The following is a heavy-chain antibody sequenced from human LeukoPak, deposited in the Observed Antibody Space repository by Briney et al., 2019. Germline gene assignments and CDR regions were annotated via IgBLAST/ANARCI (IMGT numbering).Heavy chain of an antibody. D-gene: IGHD3-22*01. CDR1: GFTFSNAW. Sequence: GGSLRLSCAASGFTFSNAWMSWVRQAPGKGLEWVGRIKSKTDGGATDYAAPVKGRFTISRDDSKNTLYLQMNSLKTEDTAVYYCTTVGGDYYESSLYFQHWGQGTMVTVSS. J-gene: IGHJ1*01. CDR2: IKSKTDGGAT. CDR3: TTVGGDYYESSLYFQH. V-gene: IGHV3-15*01.